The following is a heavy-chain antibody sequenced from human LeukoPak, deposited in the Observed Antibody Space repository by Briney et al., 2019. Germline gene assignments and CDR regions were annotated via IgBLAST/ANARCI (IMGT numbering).Heavy chain of an antibody. CDR1: GFTFSSYE. CDR3: AELGITMIGGV. J-gene: IGHJ6*04. D-gene: IGHD3-10*02. V-gene: IGHV3-48*03. CDR2: ISSSGSTI. Sequence: GGSLRLSCAASGFTFSSYEINWVRQAPGKGLEWVSYISSSGSTIYYADSVKGRFTISRDNAKNALYLQMNSLRAEDTAVYYCAELGITMIGGVWGKGTTVTISS.